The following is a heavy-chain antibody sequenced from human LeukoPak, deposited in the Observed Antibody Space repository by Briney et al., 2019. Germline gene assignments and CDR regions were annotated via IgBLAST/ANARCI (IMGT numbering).Heavy chain of an antibody. D-gene: IGHD6-13*01. V-gene: IGHV3-7*01. J-gene: IGHJ4*02. Sequence: GGSLRLSCAASAFSLNAYNMNWVRQAPGKGLEWVANIKQDGSEKYYVDSVKGRFTISRDNAKNSLYLQMNSLRAEDTAVYYCARDLGPIAAAAPFDYWGQGTLVTVFS. CDR1: AFSLNAYN. CDR2: IKQDGSEK. CDR3: ARDLGPIAAAAPFDY.